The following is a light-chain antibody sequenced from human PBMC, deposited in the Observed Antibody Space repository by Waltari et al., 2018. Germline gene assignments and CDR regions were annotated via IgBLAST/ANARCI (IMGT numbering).Light chain of an antibody. CDR2: WAS. Sequence: DIAITQSPDSLTVSLGERATINCKSSQSVLSSSNTKNYLGWYQQKPGRPPKLLITWASTRESGVPDRFSGSGSGTDFTLTISSLQAEDVAVYYCQQCYTFPYTFGQGTKLEIK. CDR1: QSVLSSSNTKNY. V-gene: IGKV4-1*01. J-gene: IGKJ2*01. CDR3: QQCYTFPYT.